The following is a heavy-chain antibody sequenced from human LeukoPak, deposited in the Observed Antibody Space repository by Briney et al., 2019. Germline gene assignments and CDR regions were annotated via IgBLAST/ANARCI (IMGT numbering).Heavy chain of an antibody. D-gene: IGHD3-22*01. Sequence: GGSLRLSCAASGFTFSDYYMSWIHQAPGKGLEWVSYISSSGSTIYYADSVKGRFTISRDNAKTSLYLQMNSLRAEDTAVYYCARGGSYYDSSGYYYGPVYYWGQGTLVTVSS. CDR1: GFTFSDYY. CDR3: ARGGSYYDSSGYYYGPVYY. CDR2: ISSSGSTI. J-gene: IGHJ4*02. V-gene: IGHV3-11*01.